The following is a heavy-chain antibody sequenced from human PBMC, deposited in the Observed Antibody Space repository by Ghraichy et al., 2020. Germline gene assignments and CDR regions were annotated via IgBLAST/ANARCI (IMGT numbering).Heavy chain of an antibody. CDR1: GYTFTSYG. CDR3: AGFYYSSGWRTVNHYYGMSV. CDR2: ISAYNGNT. V-gene: IGHV1-18*01. D-gene: IGHD6-19*01. Sequence: ASVKVSCKASGYTFTSYGISWVRQAPGQGLEWMAWISAYNGNTNYAQKLQGRVTMTTDTSTSTAYMELRSLRSDDTAVYYCAGFYYSSGWRTVNHYYGMSVRGQGTTVTVSS. J-gene: IGHJ6*02.